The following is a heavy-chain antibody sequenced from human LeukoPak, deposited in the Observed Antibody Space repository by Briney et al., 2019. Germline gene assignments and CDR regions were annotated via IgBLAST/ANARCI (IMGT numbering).Heavy chain of an antibody. CDR1: GGSISSSSYY. CDR2: IYYRGST. D-gene: IGHD6-13*01. Sequence: PSETLSLTCTVSGGSISSSSYYWGWICQPPGKGLEWIGSIYYRGSTYYNPSLKSRVTISVDTSKNQFSLKLSSVTAADTAVYYCARNLIPEQLALNFWGQGTLVTISS. CDR3: ARNLIPEQLALNF. V-gene: IGHV4-39*01. J-gene: IGHJ4*02.